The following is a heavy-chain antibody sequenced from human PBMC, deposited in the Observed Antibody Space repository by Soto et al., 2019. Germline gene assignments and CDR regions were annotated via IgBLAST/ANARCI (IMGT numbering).Heavy chain of an antibody. V-gene: IGHV1-18*01. CDR1: GYTFTSYG. D-gene: IGHD3-10*01. CDR3: ATRAVVRGVIRSYFDY. Sequence: QVQLVQSGAEVKKPGASVKVSCKASGYTFTSYGISWVRQAPGQGLEWMGWISAYNGNTNYAQKLQGRVTMTTDTSTSTADMELRTLRSDDTAGYYWATRAVVRGVIRSYFDYWGQATLVTVSS. CDR2: ISAYNGNT. J-gene: IGHJ4*02.